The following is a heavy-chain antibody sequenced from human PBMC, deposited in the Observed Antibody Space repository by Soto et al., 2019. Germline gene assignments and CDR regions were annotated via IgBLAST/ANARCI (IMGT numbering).Heavy chain of an antibody. D-gene: IGHD5-12*01. CDR3: ARGRRDGYNY. J-gene: IGHJ4*02. V-gene: IGHV3-48*03. Sequence: EVQLVESGGGLVQPGGSLSLSCAASGFTFSSYEMNWVRQAPGKGLEWVSYISSSGSTIYYADSVKGRFTISRDNAKNSLYLQMNSLRAEDTAVYYCARGRRDGYNYWGQGTLVTVSS. CDR2: ISSSGSTI. CDR1: GFTFSSYE.